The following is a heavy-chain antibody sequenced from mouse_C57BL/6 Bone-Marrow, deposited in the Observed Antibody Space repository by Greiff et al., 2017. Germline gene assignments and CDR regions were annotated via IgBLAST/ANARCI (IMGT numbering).Heavy chain of an antibody. CDR3: ARMDYYGSSPYYYAMDY. Sequence: VQLQQSGPELVKPGASVKISCKASGYSFTDYNMNWVKQSNGKSLEWIGVINPNYGTTSYNQKFKGKATLTVDQSSSTAYMQLNSLTSEDSAVYYCARMDYYGSSPYYYAMDYWGQGTSVTVSS. D-gene: IGHD1-1*01. CDR2: INPNYGTT. V-gene: IGHV1-39*01. J-gene: IGHJ4*01. CDR1: GYSFTDYN.